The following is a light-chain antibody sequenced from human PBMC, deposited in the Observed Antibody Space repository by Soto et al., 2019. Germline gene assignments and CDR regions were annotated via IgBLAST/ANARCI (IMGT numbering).Light chain of an antibody. V-gene: IGLV2-14*01. Sequence: QSVLTQPASVSGSPGQSITIPCTGTSSDVGGYNYVSWYQQHPGKAPKLMIYDVSNRPSGVSNRFSGSKSGTTASLTISGLQAEDEADYYCSSYTSSSTRVFGTGTKVTVL. CDR3: SSYTSSSTRV. CDR1: SSDVGGYNY. CDR2: DVS. J-gene: IGLJ1*01.